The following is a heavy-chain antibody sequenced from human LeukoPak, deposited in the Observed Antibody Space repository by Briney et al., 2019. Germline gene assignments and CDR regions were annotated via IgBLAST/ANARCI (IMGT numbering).Heavy chain of an antibody. CDR1: GYTFTSYG. D-gene: IGHD5-24*01. CDR2: ISGYIGST. Sequence: ASVKVSCKASGYTFTSYGISWVRQAPGQGLRWLGGISGYIGSTNYARKFQGRVSMTTDTSTSTVYMELRSLRSDDTAVYYCARVGHRDEDYFYYWGQGTLVTVSS. CDR3: ARVGHRDEDYFYY. V-gene: IGHV1-18*01. J-gene: IGHJ4*02.